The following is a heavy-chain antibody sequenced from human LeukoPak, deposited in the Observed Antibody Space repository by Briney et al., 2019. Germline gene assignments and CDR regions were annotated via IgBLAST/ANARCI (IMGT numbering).Heavy chain of an antibody. CDR2: ISYDASNK. D-gene: IGHD2-15*01. CDR1: GFIFSNYA. J-gene: IGHJ4*02. Sequence: GGSLRLSCAASGFIFSNYAMHWVRQAPGKGLEWVAVISYDASNKYYADSVKGRFTISRDNAKNTLYLQMNSLRAGDTAVYYCASTPNGVAAIYFDYWGQGTLVTVSS. V-gene: IGHV3-30*04. CDR3: ASTPNGVAAIYFDY.